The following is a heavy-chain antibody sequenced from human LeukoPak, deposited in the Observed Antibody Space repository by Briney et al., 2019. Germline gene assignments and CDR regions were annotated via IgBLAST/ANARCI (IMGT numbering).Heavy chain of an antibody. J-gene: IGHJ6*02. CDR2: INHSGST. CDR3: ARARHSTPYYYYGLDV. V-gene: IGHV4-30-2*01. CDR1: GGSISSGGYY. D-gene: IGHD2-15*01. Sequence: SQTLSLTCTVSGGSISSGGYYWSWIRQPPGKGLEWIGEINHSGSTNYNPSLKSRVTISEDTSKNQFSLKLSSVTAADTAVYYCARARHSTPYYYYGLDVWGQGTTVTVSS.